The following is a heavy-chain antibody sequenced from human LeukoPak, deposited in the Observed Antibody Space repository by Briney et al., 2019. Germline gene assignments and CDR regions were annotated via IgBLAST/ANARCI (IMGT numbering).Heavy chain of an antibody. CDR3: ARVPIVVITSTRAFDI. Sequence: PSETLSLTCTVSGGSISSYYWSWIRQPAGKGLEWIGRIYTSGSTNYNPSLKSRVTISVDTSKNQFSLKLSSVTAADTAVYYCARVPIVVITSTRAFDIWGQGTMVTVSS. D-gene: IGHD3-22*01. J-gene: IGHJ3*02. CDR1: GGSISSYY. V-gene: IGHV4-4*07. CDR2: IYTSGST.